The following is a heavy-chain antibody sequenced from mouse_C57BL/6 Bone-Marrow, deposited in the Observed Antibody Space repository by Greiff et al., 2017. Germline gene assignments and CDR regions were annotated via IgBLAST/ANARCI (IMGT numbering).Heavy chain of an antibody. D-gene: IGHD1-1*01. Sequence: EVQLQQSGPELVKPGASVKISCKASGYTFTDYYMNWVKQSHGKSLEWIGDINPNNGGTSYNQKFKGKATLTVDKSSSTAYMELRSLTSEDSAVYYCARRAFITTVVVDYWGQGTTLTVSS. CDR2: INPNNGGT. V-gene: IGHV1-26*01. CDR1: GYTFTDYY. CDR3: ARRAFITTVVVDY. J-gene: IGHJ2*01.